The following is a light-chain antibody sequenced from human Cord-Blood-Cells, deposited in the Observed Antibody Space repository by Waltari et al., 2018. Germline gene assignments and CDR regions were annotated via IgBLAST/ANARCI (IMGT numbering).Light chain of an antibody. CDR3: QQYNSYWT. CDR2: DAA. CDR1: QSISSW. Sequence: DIQMTQSPSTLSASVGDRVTITCRASQSISSWLAWYQQKPGKAPKRLVYDAASLESGVPSRFSGSGSGTEFTLTISNLQPDYFATYYCQQYNSYWTFGQGTKVEIK. J-gene: IGKJ1*01. V-gene: IGKV1-5*01.